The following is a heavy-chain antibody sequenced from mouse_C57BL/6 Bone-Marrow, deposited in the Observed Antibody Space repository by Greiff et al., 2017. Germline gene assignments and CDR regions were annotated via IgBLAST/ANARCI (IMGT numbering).Heavy chain of an antibody. Sequence: EVHLVESGGGLVKPGGSLKLSCAASGFTFSSYAMSWVRQTPEKRLEWVATISDGGSYTYYPDNVKGRFTISRDNAKNNLYLQMSHLKSEDTAMYYCARVDYWGQGTSGTVSS. CDR1: GFTFSSYA. J-gene: IGHJ4*01. CDR2: ISDGGSYT. V-gene: IGHV5-4*01. CDR3: ARVDY.